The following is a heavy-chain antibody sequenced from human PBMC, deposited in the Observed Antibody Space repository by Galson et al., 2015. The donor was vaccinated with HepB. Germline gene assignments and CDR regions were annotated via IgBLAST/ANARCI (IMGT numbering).Heavy chain of an antibody. Sequence: LRLSCAASGFTLSDYYMGWIRQHPGKGLEWIGFIYYSGSTYYNPSLKSQVNISVDTPKNQFSLKLSSVTAADTAVYFCARRSLAADDWFDPWGQGTLVTVSS. CDR3: ARRSLAADDWFDP. D-gene: IGHD2-15*01. CDR2: IYYSGST. V-gene: IGHV4-31*02. J-gene: IGHJ5*02. CDR1: GFTLSDYY.